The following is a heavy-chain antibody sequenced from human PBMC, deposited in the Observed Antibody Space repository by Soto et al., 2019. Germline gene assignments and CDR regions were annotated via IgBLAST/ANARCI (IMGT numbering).Heavy chain of an antibody. Sequence: SETLSLTCTASGGSISSGGYYWSWIRQHPGKGLEWIGYIYYSGTTNYNPSLKSRVTISVDTSKNQFSLKLSSVTAADTAVYYCARRNYDILTGYYDAFDIWGQGTMVTVSS. J-gene: IGHJ3*02. CDR3: ARRNYDILTGYYDAFDI. CDR2: IYYSGTT. V-gene: IGHV4-31*03. CDR1: GGSISSGGYY. D-gene: IGHD3-9*01.